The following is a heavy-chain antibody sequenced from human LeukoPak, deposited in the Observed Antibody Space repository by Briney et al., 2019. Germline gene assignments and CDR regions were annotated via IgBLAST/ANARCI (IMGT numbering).Heavy chain of an antibody. D-gene: IGHD6-13*01. CDR2: ISGSGGST. CDR3: AKGSLRGSSWYPWSWFDP. Sequence: PGGSLGLSCAASGFTFSTYAMNWVRQAPGKGLEWVSLISGSGGSTQYADSVKGRFTIFRDNSKNMLYLQMNSLRGEDTALYYCAKGSLRGSSWYPWSWFDPWGQGTLVTVSS. V-gene: IGHV3-23*01. J-gene: IGHJ5*02. CDR1: GFTFSTYA.